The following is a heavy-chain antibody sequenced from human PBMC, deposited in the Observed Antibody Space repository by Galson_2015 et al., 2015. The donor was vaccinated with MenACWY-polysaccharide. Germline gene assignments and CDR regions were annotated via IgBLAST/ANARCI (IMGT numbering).Heavy chain of an antibody. J-gene: IGHJ4*02. Sequence: SVKVSCKASGYSFTSYDINWVRRAPGQGLEWLGWMNHKTGDAGFAQEFQGRVTMTRDTSISTAYMEMSSLTSEDTDVYYCARVVYSNDFDYWGQGTLVTVSS. CDR3: ARVVYSNDFDY. D-gene: IGHD5-18*01. CDR1: GYSFTSYD. CDR2: MNHKTGDA. V-gene: IGHV1-8*01.